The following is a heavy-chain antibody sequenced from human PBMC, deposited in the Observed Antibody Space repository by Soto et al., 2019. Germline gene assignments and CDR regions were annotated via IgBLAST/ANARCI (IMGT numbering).Heavy chain of an antibody. J-gene: IGHJ4*02. V-gene: IGHV4-30-2*01. CDR2: IYHSGST. CDR3: ARSIAAAGTGYYFDY. Sequence: SETLSLTCAVSGGSISSGGYSWSWIRQPPGKGLEWTGYIYHSGSTYYNPSLKSRVTISVDRSKNQFSLKLSSVTAADTAVYYCARSIAAAGTGYYFDYWGQGTLVTVSS. CDR1: GGSISSGGYS. D-gene: IGHD6-13*01.